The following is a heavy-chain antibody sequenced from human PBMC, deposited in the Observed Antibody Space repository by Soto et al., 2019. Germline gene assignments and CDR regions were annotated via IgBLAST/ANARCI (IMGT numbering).Heavy chain of an antibody. CDR1: GFNFGVFG. CDR2: LSYEGSEE. D-gene: IGHD6-19*01. Sequence: GGSLSLSCAASGFNFGVFGMHWVRQAPGKGLEWLSVLSYEGSEEYYADSVRGRFTISRDSSKNTLFLQMDSLRVDDTGVYYCALTRRSSLLEVAGPGFEYWGQGTLVTVSS. CDR3: ALTRRSSLLEVAGPGFEY. V-gene: IGHV3-30*03. J-gene: IGHJ4*02.